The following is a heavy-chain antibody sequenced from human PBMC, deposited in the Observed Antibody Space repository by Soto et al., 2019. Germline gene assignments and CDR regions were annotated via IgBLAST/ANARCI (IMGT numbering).Heavy chain of an antibody. V-gene: IGHV1-8*01. CDR1: GYTFTSYD. Sequence: QVQLVQSGAEVKKPGASVKVSCKASGYTFTSYDINWVRQATGQGLEWMGWTNPNSGNTGYAQMFQGRVTMTRNTSISTAYMELSSLESEAAAVYYCARGYCSGGSCYRMAYYYYGMDVCGQGTTVTVSS. J-gene: IGHJ6*02. CDR3: ARGYCSGGSCYRMAYYYYGMDV. D-gene: IGHD2-15*01. CDR2: TNPNSGNT.